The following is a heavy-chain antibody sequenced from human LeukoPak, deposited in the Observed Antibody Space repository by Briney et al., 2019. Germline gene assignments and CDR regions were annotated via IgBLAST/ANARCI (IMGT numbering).Heavy chain of an antibody. CDR2: ISSSSSYI. CDR1: GFTFSSYS. D-gene: IGHD3-16*01. CDR3: ARERRRLGY. J-gene: IGHJ4*02. V-gene: IGHV3-21*01. Sequence: MPGGSLRLSCAASGFTFSSYSMNWVSHAPGKGLERVSSISSSSSYIYYADSVKSRFTISRDNAKNSLYLQMNSLRAEDTAVYYCARERRRLGYWGQGTLVTVSS.